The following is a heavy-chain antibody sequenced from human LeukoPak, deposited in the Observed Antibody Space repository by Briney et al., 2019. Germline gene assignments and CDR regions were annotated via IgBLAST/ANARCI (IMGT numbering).Heavy chain of an antibody. Sequence: GESLKISCKGSEYSFTSYWIGWVRQMPGKGLEWMGIIYPSDSDTRYSPSFQGQVTISADNSISTAYLQWSSLKASDTAMYYCARLPYYYDSSGYYYLADYWGQGTLVTVSS. CDR2: IYPSDSDT. V-gene: IGHV5-51*01. CDR1: EYSFTSYW. D-gene: IGHD3-22*01. CDR3: ARLPYYYDSSGYYYLADY. J-gene: IGHJ4*02.